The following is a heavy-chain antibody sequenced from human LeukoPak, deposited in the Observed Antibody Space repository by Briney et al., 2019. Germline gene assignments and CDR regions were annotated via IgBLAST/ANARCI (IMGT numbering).Heavy chain of an antibody. CDR3: AKHYVWGGFDY. V-gene: IGHV3-23*01. J-gene: IGHJ4*02. D-gene: IGHD3-16*01. Sequence: GGSLRLSCAVSGFTFSVYGMSWVRQAPGKGLEWVSAITGSGGRTYYADSEKGRFTISRDNSKNTLYLQINSLRAEDTAVYYCAKHYVWGGFDYWGQGTLVTVSS. CDR2: ITGSGGRT. CDR1: GFTFSVYG.